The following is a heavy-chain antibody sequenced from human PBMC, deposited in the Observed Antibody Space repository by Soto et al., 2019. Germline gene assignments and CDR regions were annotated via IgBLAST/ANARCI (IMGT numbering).Heavy chain of an antibody. D-gene: IGHD3-10*01. J-gene: IGHJ4*02. Sequence: GESLKISCKGSGYSFTSYWIGWVRQMPGKGLEWMGIIYPGDSDTRYSPSFQGQVNISADKSISTAYLQWGSLKASDTAMYYCARLRITTARRRYFDYWGQGTLVTVSS. V-gene: IGHV5-51*01. CDR1: GYSFTSYW. CDR2: IYPGDSDT. CDR3: ARLRITTARRRYFDY.